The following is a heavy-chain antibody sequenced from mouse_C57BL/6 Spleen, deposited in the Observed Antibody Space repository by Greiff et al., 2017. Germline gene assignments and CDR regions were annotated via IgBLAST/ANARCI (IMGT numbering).Heavy chain of an antibody. Sequence: EVKLMESEGGLVQPGSSMKLSCTASGFTFSDYYMAWVRQVPEKGLEWVANINYDGSSTYYLDSLKSRFIISRDNAKNILYLQMSSLKSEDTATYYCARGWLLPLYYFDYWGQGTTLTVSS. V-gene: IGHV5-16*01. CDR2: INYDGSST. CDR3: ARGWLLPLYYFDY. J-gene: IGHJ2*01. CDR1: GFTFSDYY. D-gene: IGHD2-3*01.